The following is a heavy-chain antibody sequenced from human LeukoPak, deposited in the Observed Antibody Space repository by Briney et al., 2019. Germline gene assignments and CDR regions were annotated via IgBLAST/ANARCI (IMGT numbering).Heavy chain of an antibody. CDR2: INTDTRGT. CDR3: ARAGAYHFDN. J-gene: IGHJ4*02. D-gene: IGHD3-16*01. CDR1: GFTFTDFW. Sequence: GGSLRLSCAASGFTFTDFWMHWVRQAPGQGLVWVSIINTDTRGTYYADSVKGRFTISRDNAKNTLYLQMNSLRAEDTAVYYCARAGAYHFDNWGQGTLVTVSS. V-gene: IGHV3-74*01.